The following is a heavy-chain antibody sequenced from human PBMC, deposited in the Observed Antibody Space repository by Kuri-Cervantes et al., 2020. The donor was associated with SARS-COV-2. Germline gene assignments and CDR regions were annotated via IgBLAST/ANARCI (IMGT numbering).Heavy chain of an antibody. Sequence: GGSLRLSCAASGFTFSSYSMNWVRQAPGKGLEWVADIKQDGSEKYYVDSVKGRFTISRDNAKNSLYLQMNSLRAEDTAVYYCARGLTTVTTLDFQHWGQGTLVTVSS. D-gene: IGHD4-17*01. CDR1: GFTFSSYS. CDR2: IKQDGSEK. J-gene: IGHJ1*01. CDR3: ARGLTTVTTLDFQH. V-gene: IGHV3-7*01.